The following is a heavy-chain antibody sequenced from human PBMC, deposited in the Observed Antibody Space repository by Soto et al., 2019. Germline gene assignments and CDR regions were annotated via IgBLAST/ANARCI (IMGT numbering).Heavy chain of an antibody. Sequence: TSETLSLTCTVSGGSISSGDYYWGWIRQPPGKGLEWIGYIYYSGNTYSNPSLKSRATISVDTSKNQFSLKLSSVTAADTAVYYCARQLWFGETWLDYWGQGTLVTRLL. CDR1: GGSISSGDYY. CDR3: ARQLWFGETWLDY. CDR2: IYYSGNT. V-gene: IGHV4-30-4*01. J-gene: IGHJ4*02. D-gene: IGHD3-10*01.